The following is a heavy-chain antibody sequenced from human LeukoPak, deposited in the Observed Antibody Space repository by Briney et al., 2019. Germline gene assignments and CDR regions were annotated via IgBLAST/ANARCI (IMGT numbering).Heavy chain of an antibody. CDR3: ARSSSGSKPPVHYDSSGYYYVSWFDP. J-gene: IGHJ5*02. CDR1: GGTFSSYA. V-gene: IGHV1-69*04. CDR2: IIPILGIA. D-gene: IGHD3-22*01. Sequence: AASVKVSCKASGGTFSSYAISWVRQAPGQGLEWMGRIIPILGIANYAQKFQGRVTITADKSTSTAYMELSSLRSEDTAVYYCARSSSGSKPPVHYDSSGYYYVSWFDPWGQGTLATVSS.